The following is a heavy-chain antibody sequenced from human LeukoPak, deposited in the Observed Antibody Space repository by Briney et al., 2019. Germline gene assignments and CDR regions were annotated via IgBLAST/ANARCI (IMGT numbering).Heavy chain of an antibody. CDR1: GFTFSSYA. CDR3: AKDTSIGRYCTNGVCSPFDY. V-gene: IGHV3-23*01. D-gene: IGHD2-8*01. Sequence: GGSLRLSCAASGFTFSSYALSWVRQAQGQGLERVSVIRDSGGGTYDADSVKSRFSISRDNSKNTLYLQMNSLRAEDTSVYYCAKDTSIGRYCTNGVCSPFDYWGQGTLVTVSS. J-gene: IGHJ4*02. CDR2: IRDSGGGT.